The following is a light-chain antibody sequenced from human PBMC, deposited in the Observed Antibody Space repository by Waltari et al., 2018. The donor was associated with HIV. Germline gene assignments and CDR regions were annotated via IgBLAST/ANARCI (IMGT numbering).Light chain of an antibody. CDR2: RAS. CDR3: HQYARSRT. Sequence: DIQMTQSPSTLSASVGDRVTITCRASQSLGTSLAWYQQKPDKAPKLLIYRASTLESGVPARFSGFGSGTELTLTISSLQPDDFATYYCHQYARSRTFGQGTKV. V-gene: IGKV1-5*03. J-gene: IGKJ1*01. CDR1: QSLGTS.